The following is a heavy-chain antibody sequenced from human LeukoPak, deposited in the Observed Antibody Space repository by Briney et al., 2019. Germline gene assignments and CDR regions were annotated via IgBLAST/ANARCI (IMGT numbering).Heavy chain of an antibody. V-gene: IGHV4-34*01. CDR2: INHSGST. CDR1: GGSFSGYY. Sequence: PSETLSLTCAVYGGSFSGYYWSWIRQPPGKGLEWIGEINHSGSTNYNPSLKRRVTISVDTSKNQFSLKLSSVTAADTAVYYCAREIYRGYPYNDYWGQGTLVTVSS. CDR3: AREIYRGYPYNDY. J-gene: IGHJ4*02. D-gene: IGHD5-12*01.